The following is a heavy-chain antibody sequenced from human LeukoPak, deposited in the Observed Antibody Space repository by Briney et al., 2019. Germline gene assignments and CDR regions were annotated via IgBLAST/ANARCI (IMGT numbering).Heavy chain of an antibody. Sequence: GGTLRLSCAASGFTFSTYGMSWVRQAPGKGLERLSGIRGSGSTTYYADSVKGRFTISRDNAKNSLYLQMNSLRAEDTAVYYCARAGAHYDILTGYYYYYYMDVWSKGTTVTVSS. D-gene: IGHD3-9*01. J-gene: IGHJ6*03. CDR3: ARAGAHYDILTGYYYYYYMDV. CDR1: GFTFSTYG. CDR2: IRGSGSTT. V-gene: IGHV3-48*04.